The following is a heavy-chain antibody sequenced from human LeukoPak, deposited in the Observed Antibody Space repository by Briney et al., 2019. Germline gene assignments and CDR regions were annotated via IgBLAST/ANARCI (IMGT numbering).Heavy chain of an antibody. V-gene: IGHV1-69*13. CDR1: GGTLSSYA. J-gene: IGHJ4*02. CDR2: IIPIFGTA. CDR3: VGGAPNWGFDY. Sequence: SVKVSCKASGGTLSSYAISWVRQAPGQGLEWMGGIIPIFGTANYAQKFQGRVTITADESTSTAYMELTSLRSEDTAVYYCVGGAPNWGFDYWGQGTLVTVSS. D-gene: IGHD7-27*01.